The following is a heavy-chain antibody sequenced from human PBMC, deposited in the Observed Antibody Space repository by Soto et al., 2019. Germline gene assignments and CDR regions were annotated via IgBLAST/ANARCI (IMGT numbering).Heavy chain of an antibody. CDR3: VGGGYDSSGYEDY. CDR2: IYSGGST. D-gene: IGHD3-22*01. J-gene: IGHJ4*02. Sequence: EVQLVESGGGLVQPGGSLRLSCAASGFTVSSNYMSWVRQAPGKGLEWVSVIYSGGSTYYADSVKGRFTISRHNSKNTLYLKMNSLRAEDTAVYYCVGGGYDSSGYEDYWGQGTLVTVSS. V-gene: IGHV3-53*04. CDR1: GFTVSSNY.